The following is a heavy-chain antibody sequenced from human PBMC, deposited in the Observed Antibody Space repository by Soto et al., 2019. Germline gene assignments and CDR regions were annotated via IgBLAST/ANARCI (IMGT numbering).Heavy chain of an antibody. V-gene: IGHV4-31*03. CDR3: ARGGGDQYFDY. J-gene: IGHJ4*02. CDR1: GGSISRGGYY. CDR2: IYYSGST. Sequence: SETLSLTCTVSGGSISRGGYYWSWIRQHPGKGLEWIGYIYYSGSTYYNPSLKSRVTISVDTSKNQFSLKLSSVTAADTAVYYCARGGGDQYFDYWGQGTLVTVS. D-gene: IGHD3-10*01.